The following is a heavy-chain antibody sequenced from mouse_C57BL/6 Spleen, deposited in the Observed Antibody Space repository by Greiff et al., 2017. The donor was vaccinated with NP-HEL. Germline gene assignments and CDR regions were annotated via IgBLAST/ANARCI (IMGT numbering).Heavy chain of an antibody. J-gene: IGHJ2*01. V-gene: IGHV1-69*01. D-gene: IGHD4-1*01. CDR2: IDPSDSYT. CDR3: ARSLTGTDY. Sequence: QVQLKESGAELVMPGASVKLSCKASGYTFTSYWMHWVKQRPGQGLEWIGEIDPSDSYTNYNQKFKGKSTLTVDKSSSTAYMQLSSLTSEDSAVYYCARSLTGTDYWGQGATLAVSS. CDR1: GYTFTSYW.